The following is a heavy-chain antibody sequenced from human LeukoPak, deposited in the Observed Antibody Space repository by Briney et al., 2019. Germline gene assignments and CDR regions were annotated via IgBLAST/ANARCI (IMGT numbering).Heavy chain of an antibody. V-gene: IGHV4-4*02. CDR2: IYHSGST. D-gene: IGHD6-19*01. CDR3: ARVHSSGWPAYYYYGMDV. J-gene: IGHJ6*02. CDR1: GGSISSSNW. Sequence: SETLSLTCAASGGSISSSNWWSWVRQPPGKGLEWIGEIYHSGSTNYNPSLKSRVTISVDKSKNQFSLKLSSVTAADTAVYYCARVHSSGWPAYYYYGMDVWGQGTTVTVSS.